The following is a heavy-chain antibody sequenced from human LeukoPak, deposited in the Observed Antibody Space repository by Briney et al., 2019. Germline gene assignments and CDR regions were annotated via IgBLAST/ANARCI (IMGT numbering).Heavy chain of an antibody. Sequence: SQTLSLTCTVSAGSITSDDSYWSWIRQPPGKGLEWIGYIYHSGTAYYNPSLKSRVTMSVDRSKNQFSLKVSSVTAADTAVYYCARVGYCSSTSCSLYYYYGMDVWGQGTTVTVSS. J-gene: IGHJ6*02. CDR3: ARVGYCSSTSCSLYYYYGMDV. CDR2: IYHSGTA. V-gene: IGHV4-30-2*01. D-gene: IGHD2-2*01. CDR1: AGSITSDDSY.